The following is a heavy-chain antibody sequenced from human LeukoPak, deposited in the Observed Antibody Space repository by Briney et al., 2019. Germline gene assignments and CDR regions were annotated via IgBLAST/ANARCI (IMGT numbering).Heavy chain of an antibody. CDR2: IYYRGST. J-gene: IGHJ3*02. Sequence: SETLSLTCTVSGGPISSSRASWGWIRQPPGMGLEWIGSIYYRGSTYYNPSLKSRVTVSIDTSKNQFSVRLSSVTAADTAIYYCAREDTSMDDAFDIWGQGTAVTVSS. V-gene: IGHV4-39*01. CDR1: GGPISSSRAS. D-gene: IGHD5-18*01. CDR3: AREDTSMDDAFDI.